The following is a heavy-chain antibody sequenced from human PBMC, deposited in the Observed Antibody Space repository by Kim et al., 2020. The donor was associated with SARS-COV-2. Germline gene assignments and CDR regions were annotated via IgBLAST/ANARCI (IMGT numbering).Heavy chain of an antibody. CDR1: GGSISSYY. CDR2: IYYSGIT. J-gene: IGHJ6*02. D-gene: IGHD3-10*01. V-gene: IGHV4-59*01. Sequence: SETLSLTCTVSGGSISSYYWSWIRQPPGKGLEWIGYIYYSGITTYNPSLKSRVTISVDTSKNQFSLKLSSVTAADTAVYYCARGGLWFGNHYYYYGMDVWGQGTTVTVSS. CDR3: ARGGLWFGNHYYYYGMDV.